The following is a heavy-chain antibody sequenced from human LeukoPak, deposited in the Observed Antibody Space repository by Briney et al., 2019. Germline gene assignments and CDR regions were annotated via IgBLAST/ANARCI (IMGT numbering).Heavy chain of an antibody. Sequence: SETLSLICAVYGGSFSGYYWSWIRQPPGKGLEWIGEINHSGSTNYNPSLKSRVTISVDTSKNQFSLKLSSVTAADTAVYYCARVLSSSPADYWGQGTLVTVSS. J-gene: IGHJ4*02. CDR3: ARVLSSSPADY. CDR2: INHSGST. CDR1: GGSFSGYY. V-gene: IGHV4-34*01. D-gene: IGHD6-6*01.